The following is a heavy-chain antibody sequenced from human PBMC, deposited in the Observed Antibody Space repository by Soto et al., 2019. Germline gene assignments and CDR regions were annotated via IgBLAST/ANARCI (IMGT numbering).Heavy chain of an antibody. CDR1: GFTVSSNY. CDR3: ARWGYCSGGSCYSDIPYYYYYMDV. V-gene: IGHV3-53*04. D-gene: IGHD2-15*01. Sequence: EVQLVESGGGLVQPGGSLRLSCAASGFTVSSNYMSWVRQAPGKGLEWVSVIYSGGSTYYADSVKGRFTISRHNSKNTLYLQMNSLRAADTAVYYCARWGYCSGGSCYSDIPYYYYYMDVWGKGTTVTVSS. CDR2: IYSGGST. J-gene: IGHJ6*03.